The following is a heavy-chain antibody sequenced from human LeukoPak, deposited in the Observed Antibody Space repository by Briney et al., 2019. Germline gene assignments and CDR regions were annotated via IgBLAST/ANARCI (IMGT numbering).Heavy chain of an antibody. CDR3: AGHNYDDSSAYYDY. V-gene: IGHV4-4*09. D-gene: IGHD3-22*01. CDR1: GGSISSYY. J-gene: IGHJ4*02. CDR2: IYTSEST. Sequence: NPSETLSLTCTVSGGSISSYYWSWIRQPPGQGLEWIGHIYTSESTNYNPSPKSRVTITVDTSKTQFSLKLSSVAAADTAVYYCAGHNYDDSSAYYDYWGQGTLVTVSS.